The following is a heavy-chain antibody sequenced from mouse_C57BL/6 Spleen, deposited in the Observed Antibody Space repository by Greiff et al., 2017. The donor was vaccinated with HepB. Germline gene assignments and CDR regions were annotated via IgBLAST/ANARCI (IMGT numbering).Heavy chain of an antibody. CDR2: IDPENGDT. D-gene: IGHD1-1*01. CDR1: GFNIKDDY. J-gene: IGHJ2*01. V-gene: IGHV14-4*01. CDR3: TTQGGSSYYFDH. Sequence: VQLQQSGAELVRPGASVKLSCTASGFNIKDDYMHWVKQRPEQGLEWIGWIDPENGDTEYASKFQGKATITADTSSNTAYLQLSSLTSEDTAVYYCTTQGGSSYYFDHWGQGTTLTVSS.